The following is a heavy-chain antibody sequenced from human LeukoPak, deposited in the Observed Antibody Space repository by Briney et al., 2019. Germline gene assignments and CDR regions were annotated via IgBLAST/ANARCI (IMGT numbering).Heavy chain of an antibody. CDR2: ISWNSGSI. V-gene: IGHV3-9*01. J-gene: IGHJ4*02. D-gene: IGHD6-19*01. CDR3: AKVSSSGWYYFDY. Sequence: GGSLSLSCAASGFTFDDYAMHWVRQAPGKGLEWVSGISWNSGSIGYADSVKGRFTISRDNAKNSLYLQMNSLRAEDTALYYCAKVSSSGWYYFDYWGQGTLVTVSS. CDR1: GFTFDDYA.